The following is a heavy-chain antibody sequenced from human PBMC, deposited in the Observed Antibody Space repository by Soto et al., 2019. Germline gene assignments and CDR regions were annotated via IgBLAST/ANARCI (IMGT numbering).Heavy chain of an antibody. CDR1: GYTFTSYD. J-gene: IGHJ6*02. D-gene: IGHD4-4*01. CDR3: ARGMGYSNYVYGMDV. Sequence: ASVKVSCKASGYTFTSYDINWVRQATGQGLEWMGWMNPNSGNTGYAQKFQGRVTMTRNTSISTAYMELSSLRSEDTAVYYCARGMGYSNYVYGMDVWGQGTTVTVSS. V-gene: IGHV1-8*01. CDR2: MNPNSGNT.